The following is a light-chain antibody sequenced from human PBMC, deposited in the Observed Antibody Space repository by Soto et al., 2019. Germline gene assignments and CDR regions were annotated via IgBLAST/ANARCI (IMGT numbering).Light chain of an antibody. CDR1: QDISTH. CDR3: QHLKTYPIT. V-gene: IGKV1-9*01. Sequence: IPLTQSPSSLSASVGERVTISCRASQDISTHVAWFAQKPGRAPQLLIYAASTLHSGVPSRVSGRGAGTDFTLTISSLQPEDFATYYCQHLKTYPITFGPGTRLEIK. CDR2: AAS. J-gene: IGKJ5*01.